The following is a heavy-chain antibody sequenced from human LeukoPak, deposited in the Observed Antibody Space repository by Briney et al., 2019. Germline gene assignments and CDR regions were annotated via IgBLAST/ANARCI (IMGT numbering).Heavy chain of an antibody. D-gene: IGHD3-22*01. CDR2: ISHSGGST. CDR1: GFTFSSYA. V-gene: IGHV3-23*01. CDR3: AKDRRPTYYSDSSGYFRVPHVFDF. J-gene: IGHJ4*02. Sequence: PGGSLRLSCAASGFTFSSYAMTWVRQAPGKGLEWVSAISHSGGSTYYADSVKGRFTISRDNSKNTLYLQMNSLRAEDTAVYYCAKDRRPTYYSDSSGYFRVPHVFDFWGQGTLVTVSS.